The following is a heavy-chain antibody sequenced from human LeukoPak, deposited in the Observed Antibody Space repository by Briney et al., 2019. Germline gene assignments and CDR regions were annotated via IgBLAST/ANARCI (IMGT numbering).Heavy chain of an antibody. V-gene: IGHV3-48*04. CDR1: GFTFSSYA. D-gene: IGHD2-21*01. CDR2: ISSSGSTI. CDR3: PRDRIASGY. J-gene: IGHJ4*02. Sequence: PGGSLRLSCAASGFTFSSYAMSWVRQAPRKGLEWVSYISSSGSTISYADSVMSIFTITRKNAKYSQYLQMTSLRTAVSSVAYWPRDRIASGYWGQGTLVTVSS.